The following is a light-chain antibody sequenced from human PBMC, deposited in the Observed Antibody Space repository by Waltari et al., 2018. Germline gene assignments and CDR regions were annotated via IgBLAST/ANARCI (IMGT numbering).Light chain of an antibody. CDR1: QSVSRT. Sequence: EIVLTQSPSTLSLSPEGRATLSCRASQSVSRTLAWYQQKPGQAPRLLIYGASTRATGIPDRFSGSGSGTDFSLTISRLEPEDFAVYYCQHYVRLPVTFGQGTKVEIK. J-gene: IGKJ1*01. CDR2: GAS. V-gene: IGKV3-20*01. CDR3: QHYVRLPVT.